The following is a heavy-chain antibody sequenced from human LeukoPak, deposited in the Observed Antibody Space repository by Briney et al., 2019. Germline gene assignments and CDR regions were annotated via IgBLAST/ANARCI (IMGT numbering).Heavy chain of an antibody. Sequence: PGGSLRLSCAASGFTFRYYGMHWVRQAPGKGLEWVALISYDGSTEYYADSVKGRFTISRDNSKNTLYLQMNSLRAEDTAVYYCAKDKYYYGAGSDFDYWGQGALVTVSS. CDR2: ISYDGSTE. CDR3: AKDKYYYGAGSDFDY. CDR1: GFTFRYYG. V-gene: IGHV3-30*18. D-gene: IGHD3-10*01. J-gene: IGHJ4*02.